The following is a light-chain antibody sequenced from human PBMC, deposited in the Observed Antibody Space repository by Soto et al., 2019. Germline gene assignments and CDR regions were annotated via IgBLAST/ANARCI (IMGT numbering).Light chain of an antibody. Sequence: PLTQPPPPSGAPGQSVALSCTGTSSDGGGYKHVSWDQQHPGKAAKLMMYEGNERPAGVPDRFSGSKSGSTASLTVSGLQAEDEADYYCSSDAGSSNVFGAGTRVTV. CDR1: SSDGGGYKH. V-gene: IGLV2-8*01. J-gene: IGLJ1*01. CDR3: SSDAGSSNV. CDR2: EGN.